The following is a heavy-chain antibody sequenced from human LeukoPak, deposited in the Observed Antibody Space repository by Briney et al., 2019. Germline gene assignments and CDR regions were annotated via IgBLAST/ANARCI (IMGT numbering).Heavy chain of an antibody. D-gene: IGHD3-10*01. CDR3: VRDGEGVAISVNYWFDP. Sequence: GASVKVSCKASAYTFTDYYVHWVRQAPGQGLEWMGWMNPNNGNTGYAQKFQGRVTMTRDTSISTAYMELRDLRSEDTAVYYCVRDGEGVAISVNYWFDPWGQGTLVTVSS. J-gene: IGHJ5*02. CDR1: AYTFTDYY. V-gene: IGHV1-8*02. CDR2: MNPNNGNT.